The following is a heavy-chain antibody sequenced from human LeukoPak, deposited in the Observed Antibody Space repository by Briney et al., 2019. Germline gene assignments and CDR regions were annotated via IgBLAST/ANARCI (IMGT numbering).Heavy chain of an antibody. CDR3: ARVSDGQWLAAGY. CDR1: GGSISSSNW. Sequence: PSETLSLTFAVSGGSISSSNWWSWVRQPPGKGLEWIGEIYHSGSTNYNPSLKSRVTISVDKSKNQFSLKLSSVTAADTAVYYCARVSDGQWLAAGYWGQGTLVTVSS. J-gene: IGHJ4*02. CDR2: IYHSGST. V-gene: IGHV4-4*02. D-gene: IGHD6-19*01.